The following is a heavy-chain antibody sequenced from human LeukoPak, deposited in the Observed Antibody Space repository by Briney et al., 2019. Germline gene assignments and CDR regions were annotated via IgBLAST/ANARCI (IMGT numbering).Heavy chain of an antibody. CDR2: ISGSGGST. CDR1: GFTFSSYG. Sequence: GGSLRLSCAASGFTFSSYGMHWVRQAPGKGLEWVSAISGSGGSTYYADSVKGRFTISRDNSKNTLYLQMNSLRAEDTAVYYCAKDRIVLVVAHAFDIWGQGTMVTVSS. CDR3: AKDRIVLVVAHAFDI. J-gene: IGHJ3*02. V-gene: IGHV3-23*01. D-gene: IGHD2-15*01.